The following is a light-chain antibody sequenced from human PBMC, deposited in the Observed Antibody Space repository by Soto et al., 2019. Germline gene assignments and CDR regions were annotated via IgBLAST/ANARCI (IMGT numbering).Light chain of an antibody. CDR2: ENN. CDR1: SSNIGAGYE. J-gene: IGLJ1*01. Sequence: QSVLTQPPSVSEAPGQRVTISCTGSSSNIGAGYEAHWYQQVPGTAPKLLIYENNNRPEGVPDRFSGSKSGTSASLAITVLQAEEEAEYYCQSYDSSLSGYVFGTGTKVTVL. V-gene: IGLV1-40*01. CDR3: QSYDSSLSGYV.